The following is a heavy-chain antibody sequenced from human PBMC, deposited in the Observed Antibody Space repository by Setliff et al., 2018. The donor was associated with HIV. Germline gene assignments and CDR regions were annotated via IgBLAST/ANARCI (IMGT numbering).Heavy chain of an antibody. V-gene: IGHV4-4*02. J-gene: IGHJ6*03. Sequence: KTSETLSLTCNVSGDSVSGSNWWTWVRRSPQKGLEWIGEVYHSGATNYNPSLKSRVAMSVDKSENQFSLRLNSVTAADTAVYYCARRPPPLQFLDSPSYYMDVWGKGTTVTVSS. D-gene: IGHD3-3*01. CDR2: VYHSGAT. CDR1: GDSVSGSNW. CDR3: ARRPPPLQFLDSPSYYMDV.